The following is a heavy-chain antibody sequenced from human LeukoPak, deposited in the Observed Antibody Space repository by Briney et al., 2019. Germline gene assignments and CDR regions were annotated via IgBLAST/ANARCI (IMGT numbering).Heavy chain of an antibody. CDR2: INPNSGDT. J-gene: IGHJ5*02. CDR1: GYTFTDYY. CDR3: ASAFPFTLFPSPT. D-gene: IGHD2/OR15-2a*01. Sequence: ASVKVSCKASGYTFTDYYMHWARQAPGQGLEWMGWINPNSGDTNYAQNFQGRVTMTRDTSISTAYMELSRLRSDDTAIYYCASAFPFTLFPSPTWGQGTLVTVSS. V-gene: IGHV1-2*02.